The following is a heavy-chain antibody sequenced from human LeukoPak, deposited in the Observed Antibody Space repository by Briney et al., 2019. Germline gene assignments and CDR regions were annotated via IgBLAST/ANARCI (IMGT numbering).Heavy chain of an antibody. Sequence: GGSLRLSCAASGFTFDDYAMHWVRQAPGKGLEWVSGISWNSVDIGYADSVKGRFTISRDNAKNSLFLQMNSLRPEDTALYYCAKDPDSSTWTPPDFWGQGTLVTVSS. D-gene: IGHD6-13*01. V-gene: IGHV3-9*01. J-gene: IGHJ4*02. CDR3: AKDPDSSTWTPPDF. CDR1: GFTFDDYA. CDR2: ISWNSVDI.